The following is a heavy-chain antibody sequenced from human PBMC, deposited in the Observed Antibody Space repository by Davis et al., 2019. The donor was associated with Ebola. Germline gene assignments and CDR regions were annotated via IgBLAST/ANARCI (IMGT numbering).Heavy chain of an antibody. Sequence: SETLSLTCAVSGGSISTSNWWSWVRQPPGKGLEWIGQIYHSGNTNYNPSLKSRVTMSVDRSENQFSLKLSSVTAADTAVYYCAGQAYSSGWYYFDYWGQGTLVTVSS. D-gene: IGHD6-19*01. CDR2: IYHSGNT. CDR1: GGSISTSNW. CDR3: AGQAYSSGWYYFDY. J-gene: IGHJ4*02. V-gene: IGHV4-4*02.